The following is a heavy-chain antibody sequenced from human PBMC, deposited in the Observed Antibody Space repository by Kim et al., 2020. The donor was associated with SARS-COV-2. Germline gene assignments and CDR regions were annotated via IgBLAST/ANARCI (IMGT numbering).Heavy chain of an antibody. CDR3: ARVQGKAAAGKRGPFNWFDP. D-gene: IGHD6-13*01. CDR2: INPNSGGT. V-gene: IGHV1-2*02. J-gene: IGHJ5*02. CDR1: GYTFTGYY. Sequence: ASVKVSCKASGYTFTGYYMHWVRQAPRQGLEWMGWINPNSGGTNYAQKFQGRVTMTRDTSISTAYMELSRLRSDDTAVYYCARVQGKAAAGKRGPFNWFDPWGQGTLVTVSS.